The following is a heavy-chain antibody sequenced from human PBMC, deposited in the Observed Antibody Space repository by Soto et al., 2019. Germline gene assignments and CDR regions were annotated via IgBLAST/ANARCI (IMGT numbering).Heavy chain of an antibody. CDR1: GYTFNNNW. Sequence: GESLKISCKGSGYTFNNNWVGWVRQMPGKGLEWMGIVYPGDSDTRYSLSFQGQVTISADKSTSPAYLQWSSLKASDSAMYYCARHQGEMIRGRVIYFYFYGMDVWGQGTTVTVSS. CDR2: VYPGDSDT. J-gene: IGHJ6*02. D-gene: IGHD3-10*01. V-gene: IGHV5-51*01. CDR3: ARHQGEMIRGRVIYFYFYGMDV.